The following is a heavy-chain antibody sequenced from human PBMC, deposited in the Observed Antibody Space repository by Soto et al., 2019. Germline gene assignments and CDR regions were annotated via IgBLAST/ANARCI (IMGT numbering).Heavy chain of an antibody. Sequence: EVQLVQSGAEVKKPGESLKISCQASGYNFTTYWIAWVRQMPGKGLEWMGIMYHGDSDTRYRPSFQGQVTISADKSNSTAYLQWSGLKASDADMYYCARRATFAYYLDLWGRGTLVTVSS. CDR3: ARRATFAYYLDL. J-gene: IGHJ2*01. CDR1: GYNFTTYW. CDR2: MYHGDSDT. V-gene: IGHV5-51*03.